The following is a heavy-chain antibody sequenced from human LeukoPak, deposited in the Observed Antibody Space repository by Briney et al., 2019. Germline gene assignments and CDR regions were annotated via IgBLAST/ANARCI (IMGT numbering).Heavy chain of an antibody. CDR3: AQKTPGTHPLDY. Sequence: PGGSLRLSCAASGFTFSSYAMNWVRQAPGKGLEWVSACGTSGDTYYADSVRGRFTISRDNAKNTVYLQMSSLRAEDTAVYYCAQKTPGTHPLDYWGQGTLVTVSS. J-gene: IGHJ4*02. CDR2: CGTSGDT. D-gene: IGHD6-13*01. CDR1: GFTFSSYA. V-gene: IGHV3-23*01.